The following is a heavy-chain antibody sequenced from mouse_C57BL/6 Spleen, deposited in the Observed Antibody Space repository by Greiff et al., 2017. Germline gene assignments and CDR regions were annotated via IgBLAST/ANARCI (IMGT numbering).Heavy chain of an antibody. CDR1: GFTFSSYA. CDR3: ARGGFTTVVANWYFDV. Sequence: EVHLVESGGGLVKPGGSLKLSCAASGFTFSSYAMSWVRQTPEKRLEWVATISDGGSYTYYPDNVKGRFTISRDNAKNNLYLQMSHLKSEDTAMYYCARGGFTTVVANWYFDVWGTGTTVTVSS. J-gene: IGHJ1*03. V-gene: IGHV5-4*01. D-gene: IGHD1-1*01. CDR2: ISDGGSYT.